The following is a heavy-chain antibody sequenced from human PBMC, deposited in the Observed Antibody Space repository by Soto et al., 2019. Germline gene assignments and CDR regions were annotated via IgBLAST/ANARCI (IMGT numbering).Heavy chain of an antibody. J-gene: IGHJ4*02. CDR3: AKARPGWNYELGY. V-gene: IGHV3-23*01. D-gene: IGHD1-7*01. CDR2: VSGSGGGT. CDR1: GFTISTYW. Sequence: GGSLRLSCAVSGFTISTYWMLWVRQAPGKGLEWVASVSGSGGGTYYADSVKGRFTISRDNSKNTLYLQMNSLRAEDTAVYYCAKARPGWNYELGYWGQGTLVTVSS.